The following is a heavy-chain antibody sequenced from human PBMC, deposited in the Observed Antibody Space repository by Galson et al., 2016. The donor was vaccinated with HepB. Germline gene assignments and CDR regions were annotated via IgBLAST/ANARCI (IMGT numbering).Heavy chain of an antibody. J-gene: IGHJ3*02. Sequence: SLRLSCAASGFTFSSYAMTWVRQAPGKGLEWVSAISGSGGSTYYADSVKGRFTISRDNSKNTLYLQMNSLGAEDTAVYYCARDRSPAQANNWYDALDIWGQGTLVTVSS. CDR1: GFTFSSYA. CDR3: ARDRSPAQANNWYDALDI. CDR2: ISGSGGST. V-gene: IGHV3-23*01. D-gene: IGHD2-15*01.